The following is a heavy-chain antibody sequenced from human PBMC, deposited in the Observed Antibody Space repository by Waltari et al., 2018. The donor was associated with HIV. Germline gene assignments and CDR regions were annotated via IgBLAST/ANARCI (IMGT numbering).Heavy chain of an antibody. CDR3: ARASVANRYFDY. D-gene: IGHD5-12*01. CDR1: GESLGNHF. CDR2: IDYGGST. V-gene: IGHV4-34*01. J-gene: IGHJ4*02. Sequence: QVQLQQWGAGLLRPSETLSRPSAVYGESLGNHFWSWIRQSPGKGLEWIGDIDYGGSTNYNPSLKSRVTISVDTSKNEFSLKVTSVTAADTAVYYCARASVANRYFDYWGQGALVTVSS.